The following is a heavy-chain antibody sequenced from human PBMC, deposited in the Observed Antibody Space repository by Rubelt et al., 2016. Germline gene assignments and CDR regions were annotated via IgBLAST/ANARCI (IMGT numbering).Heavy chain of an antibody. J-gene: IGHJ4*02. CDR1: GFSLSTSGVG. CDR2: IYWDDDK. V-gene: IGHV2-5*02. D-gene: IGHD3-10*01. CDR3: ASGSGRTFDY. Sequence: QITLRESGPTLVKPTQTLTLTCTFSGFSLSTSGVGVGWIRQPPAKALEWLAIIYWDDDKLYSPSLKRRLTITKETAKNQVVLTMTNMDPVDTATYYCASGSGRTFDYWGQGTLVTVSS.